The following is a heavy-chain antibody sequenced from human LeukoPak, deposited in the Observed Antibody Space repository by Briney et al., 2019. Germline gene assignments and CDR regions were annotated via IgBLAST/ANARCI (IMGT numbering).Heavy chain of an antibody. J-gene: IGHJ4*02. V-gene: IGHV4-4*07. D-gene: IGHD3-10*01. Sequence: TSETLSLTCAVSGGSISGAYWSWIRQPAGKGLECIGRIHTSGSTKYNPSLKSRISMSVDTSENQISLKLSSIIAADTAVYYCARDTGYFGSGGFDYWGQGTLVTVSS. CDR1: GGSISGAY. CDR2: IHTSGST. CDR3: ARDTGYFGSGGFDY.